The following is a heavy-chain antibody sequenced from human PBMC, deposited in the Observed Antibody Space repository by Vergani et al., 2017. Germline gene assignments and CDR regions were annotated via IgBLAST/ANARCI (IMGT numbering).Heavy chain of an antibody. J-gene: IGHJ4*02. D-gene: IGHD5-24*01. Sequence: QVQLVESGGGLVKPGGSLRLSCAASGFTFSDYYMSWIRQVPGKGLEWVSYISRSSSYTNYADSGKGRFTSSRDNAKNSLYLQMNSRRAEDTAVYYCARVGVREMATLQAMYYFDYWGQGTLVTVSS. CDR1: GFTFSDYY. CDR3: ARVGVREMATLQAMYYFDY. V-gene: IGHV3-11*06. CDR2: ISRSSSYT.